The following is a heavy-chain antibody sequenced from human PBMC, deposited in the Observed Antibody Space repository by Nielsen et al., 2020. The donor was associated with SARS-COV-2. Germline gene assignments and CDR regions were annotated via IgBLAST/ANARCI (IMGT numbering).Heavy chain of an antibody. CDR3: ARDQPETGTARDY. CDR1: GFTFSSYW. J-gene: IGHJ4*02. CDR2: INSDGSST. Sequence: GGSLRLSCAASGFTFSSYWMHWVRQAPGKGLVWVSRINSDGSSTSYADSVKGRFTISRDNAKNTLYLQMNSLRAEDTALYHCARDQPETGTARDYWGQGTLVTVSS. V-gene: IGHV3-74*01. D-gene: IGHD1-1*01.